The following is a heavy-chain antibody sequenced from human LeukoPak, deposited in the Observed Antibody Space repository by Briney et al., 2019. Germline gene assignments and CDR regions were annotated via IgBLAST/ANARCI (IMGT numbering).Heavy chain of an antibody. CDR2: ISDIGSI. CDR3: AGHHPRNTVDF. V-gene: IGHV4-59*08. CDR1: GGSISSYY. J-gene: IGHJ4*02. Sequence: SETLSLTCTVPGGSISSYYWSWIRQPPGKGLEWIAYISDIGSINYNPSLKSRVTISLDTSKNQFSLKLSSVTAADTAVYYCAGHHPRNTVDFWGQRALVTVSS. D-gene: IGHD2-8*02.